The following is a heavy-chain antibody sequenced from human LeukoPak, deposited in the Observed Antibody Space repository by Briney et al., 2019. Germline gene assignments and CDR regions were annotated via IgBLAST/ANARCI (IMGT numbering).Heavy chain of an antibody. J-gene: IGHJ3*02. D-gene: IGHD2-15*01. Sequence: GSVKVSCKASGYTFTSYGISWVRQAPGQGLEWMGWINPNSDGTNYAQKFQGRVTMTRDTSISTAYMELPSQTSDDTAVYYCAKEHGGYCSGDSCLDAFDIWGHGTMVTVSS. V-gene: IGHV1-2*02. CDR3: AKEHGGYCSGDSCLDAFDI. CDR1: GYTFTSYG. CDR2: INPNSDGT.